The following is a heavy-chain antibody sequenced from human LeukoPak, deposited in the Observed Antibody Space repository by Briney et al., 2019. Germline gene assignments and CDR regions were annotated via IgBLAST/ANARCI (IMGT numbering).Heavy chain of an antibody. CDR2: IGTTGDT. CDR1: GFTFSTYG. J-gene: IGHJ4*02. D-gene: IGHD3-22*01. V-gene: IGHV3-13*01. CDR3: TRGKYYYDSSGYYDY. Sequence: QTGGSLRLSCAASGFTFSTYGMHCVRQATGKGLEWVSAIGTTGDTYYPGSVKGRFTISRENAKNSLYLQMNSLRAGDTAVHYCTRGKYYYDSSGYYDYWGQGTLVTVSS.